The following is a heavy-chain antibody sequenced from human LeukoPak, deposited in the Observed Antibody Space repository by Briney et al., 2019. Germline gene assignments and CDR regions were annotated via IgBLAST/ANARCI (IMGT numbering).Heavy chain of an antibody. CDR3: ARAARPPPYYYYYYMDV. J-gene: IGHJ6*03. CDR2: IYYSGST. Sequence: SQTLSLTCTVSGGSISSGGYYWSWIRQHPGKGLEWIGYIYYSGSTYYNPSLKSRVTISVDTSKNQFSLKLSSVTAADTAVYYCARAARPPPYYYYYYMDVWGKGTTVTVSS. V-gene: IGHV4-31*03. CDR1: GGSISSGGYY.